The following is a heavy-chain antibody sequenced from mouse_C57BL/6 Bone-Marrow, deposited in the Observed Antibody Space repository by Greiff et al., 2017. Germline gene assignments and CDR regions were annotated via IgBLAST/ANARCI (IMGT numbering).Heavy chain of an antibody. CDR3: ARGYYGSSWFAY. Sequence: QVQLQQPGAELVRPGTSAKLSCKASGYTFTSYWMHWVKQRPGQGLEWIGVIDPSDSYTNYNQKFKGKATLTVDTSSSTAYMQLSSLTSEDSAVYYCARGYYGSSWFAYWGQGTLVTVSA. V-gene: IGHV1-59*01. CDR1: GYTFTSYW. D-gene: IGHD1-1*01. CDR2: IDPSDSYT. J-gene: IGHJ3*01.